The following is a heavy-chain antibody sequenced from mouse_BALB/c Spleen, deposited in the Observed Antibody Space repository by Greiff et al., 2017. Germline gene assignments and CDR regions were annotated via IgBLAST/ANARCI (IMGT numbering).Heavy chain of an antibody. CDR2: IWTGGGT. CDR3: VSYDGYYYAMDY. J-gene: IGHJ4*01. V-gene: IGHV2-9-2*01. D-gene: IGHD2-3*01. CDR1: GFSLTSYD. Sequence: QVQLKESGPGLVAPSQSLSITCTVSGFSLTSYDISWIRQPPGKGLEWLGVIWTGGGTNYNSAFMSRLSISKDNSKSQVFLKMNSLQTDDTAIYYCVSYDGYYYAMDYWGQGTSVTVSS.